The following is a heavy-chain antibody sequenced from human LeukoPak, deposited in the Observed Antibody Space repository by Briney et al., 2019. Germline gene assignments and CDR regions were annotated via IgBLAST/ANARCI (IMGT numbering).Heavy chain of an antibody. CDR1: GFTFSSYA. J-gene: IGHJ4*02. Sequence: GGSLRLSCAASGFTFSSYAMHWVRQAPGKGLEWVAVISYDGSNKYYADSVKGRFTISRDNSKNTLYLQMNSLRAGDTAVYYCARGAVRGSLSYWGQGTLVTVSS. CDR3: ARGAVRGSLSY. CDR2: ISYDGSNK. V-gene: IGHV3-30-3*01. D-gene: IGHD3-10*01.